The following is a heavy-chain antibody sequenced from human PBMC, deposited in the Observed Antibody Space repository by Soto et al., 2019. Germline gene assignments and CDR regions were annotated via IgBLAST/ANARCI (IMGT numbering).Heavy chain of an antibody. CDR3: AKVIGGSESYWGGSHYYYALDV. V-gene: IGHV3-23*01. CDR1: GFIFRDYA. J-gene: IGHJ6*02. Sequence: PRLSCAASGFIFRDYAMYWVRQAPGKGLEWVSVISGSDGTTFYADSVRGRVTSSRDNSRNMVYLQMISLRAEDTAVYCCAKVIGGSESYWGGSHYYYALDVWGQGTTVTVSS. CDR2: ISGSDGTT. D-gene: IGHD3-10*01.